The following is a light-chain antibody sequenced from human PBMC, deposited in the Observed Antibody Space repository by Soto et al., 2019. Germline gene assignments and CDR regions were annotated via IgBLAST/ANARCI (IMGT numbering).Light chain of an antibody. CDR3: QTWGTGTPWV. Sequence: QLVLTQSPSASASLGASFKLTCTLSSGHSNYAIAWHQQQPEKGPRYLMKLNSDGSHSKGDGIPDRFSGSSSGAERYLTISSLQSEDEADYYCQTWGTGTPWVFGGGTKLTVL. V-gene: IGLV4-69*01. J-gene: IGLJ3*02. CDR1: SGHSNYA. CDR2: LNSDGSH.